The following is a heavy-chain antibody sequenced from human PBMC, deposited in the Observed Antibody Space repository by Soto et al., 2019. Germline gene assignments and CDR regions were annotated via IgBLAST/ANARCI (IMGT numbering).Heavy chain of an antibody. V-gene: IGHV3-21*01. CDR3: ARYDAFKAFDL. Sequence: GGSLRLSCAASGFTFNSYSVNWVRQAPGKGLEWVASISSGSVYIDFADSVKGRFTISRDDVTNSVSLQMDSLRVEDTGIYYCARYDAFKAFDLWGQGTMVTVSS. J-gene: IGHJ3*01. CDR1: GFTFNSYS. D-gene: IGHD1-1*01. CDR2: ISSGSVYI.